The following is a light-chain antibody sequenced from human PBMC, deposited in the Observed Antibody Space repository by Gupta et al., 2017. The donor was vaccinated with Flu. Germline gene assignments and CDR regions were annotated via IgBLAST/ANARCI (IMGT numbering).Light chain of an antibody. CDR2: AAS. J-gene: IGKJ4*01. Sequence: DIQMTQSPSSLSASVGDRVTITCRTSQSISSFLNWYQQKPGKAPKLLIYAASGLQSGVPSRFSGSGSGTDFTLTISSLQPEDFATYYCQQSDSTPLTFGGGTEVEIK. CDR3: QQSDSTPLT. CDR1: QSISSF. V-gene: IGKV1-39*01.